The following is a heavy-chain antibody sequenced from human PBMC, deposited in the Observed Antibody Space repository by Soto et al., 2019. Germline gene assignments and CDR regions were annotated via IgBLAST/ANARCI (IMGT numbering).Heavy chain of an antibody. V-gene: IGHV3-21*01. D-gene: IGHD2-2*01. CDR2: ISNSGSFI. Sequence: GGSLRLSCAASGFSFSTYAMNWVRQAPGKGLEWVSSISNSGSFIYYADSVKGRFTISRDNPKNSLYLQMNSLRAEDTAVFYFARVYLGCSSTTCLFYFDYWGQGTLVTVSS. CDR3: ARVYLGCSSTTCLFYFDY. CDR1: GFSFSTYA. J-gene: IGHJ4*02.